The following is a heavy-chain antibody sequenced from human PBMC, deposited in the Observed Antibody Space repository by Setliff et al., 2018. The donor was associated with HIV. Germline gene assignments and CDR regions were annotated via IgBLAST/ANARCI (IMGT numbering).Heavy chain of an antibody. D-gene: IGHD5-18*01. J-gene: IGHJ3*02. CDR3: ARDDSNGNTDAFDI. CDR1: GFSFSSWC. Sequence: GGSLRLSCAASGFSFSSWCMNWVRQAPGKGLEWISYISGSSRTTYYMDSVKGRFTISRDNPKNSLYLQMTSLRAEDTAVYYCARDDSNGNTDAFDIWGQGTTVTVSS. CDR2: ISGSSRTT. V-gene: IGHV3-48*04.